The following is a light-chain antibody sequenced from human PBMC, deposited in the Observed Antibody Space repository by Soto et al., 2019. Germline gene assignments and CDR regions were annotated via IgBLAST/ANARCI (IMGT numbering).Light chain of an antibody. CDR1: PSVSGSN. V-gene: IGKV3-20*01. Sequence: EIVLTQSPGTLSLSPLERATPGCRASPSVSGSNLAWYQQKPGQAPRLLIYGASSRATGIPDRFSGSGSGTDFTLTISGLEPEDFAVYYCQQYGNSRGTFGQGTKVDI. CDR3: QQYGNSRGT. J-gene: IGKJ1*01. CDR2: GAS.